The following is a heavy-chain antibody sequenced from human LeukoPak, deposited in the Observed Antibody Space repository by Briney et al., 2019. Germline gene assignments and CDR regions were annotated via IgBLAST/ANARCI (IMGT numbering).Heavy chain of an antibody. V-gene: IGHV5-51*01. D-gene: IGHD3-10*01. J-gene: IGHJ4*02. Sequence: GESLKISCKGSGYSFTSYWIGGVRQMPGKGLGWMGTIYPGDSDTRYSPSFQGQVTISADKSISTAYLQWSSLKASDTAMYYCARCEGSYYYGSGSYSGPNFDYWGQGTLVTVSS. CDR1: GYSFTSYW. CDR2: IYPGDSDT. CDR3: ARCEGSYYYGSGSYSGPNFDY.